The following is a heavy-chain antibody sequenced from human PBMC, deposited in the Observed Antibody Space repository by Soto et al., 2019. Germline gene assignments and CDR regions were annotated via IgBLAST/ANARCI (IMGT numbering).Heavy chain of an antibody. J-gene: IGHJ3*02. CDR1: GGSVSSGSYY. Sequence: QVQLQESGPGLVKPSETLSLTCTVSGGSVSSGSYYWSWIRQPPGKGLEWIGYIYYSGSTNYNPSLKSRVTISVDTSKNQFSLKLSSVTAADTAVYYCARDGDDDRAFDIWGQGTMLTVSS. CDR2: IYYSGST. D-gene: IGHD5-12*01. CDR3: ARDGDDDRAFDI. V-gene: IGHV4-61*01.